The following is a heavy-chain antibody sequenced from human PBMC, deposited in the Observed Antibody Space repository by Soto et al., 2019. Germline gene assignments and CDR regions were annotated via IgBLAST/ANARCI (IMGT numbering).Heavy chain of an antibody. V-gene: IGHV3-30*03. CDR2: MSYDGTTK. Sequence: PVGSLRHSCAASGFTFSHYAMHWVRQAPGKGLEWVALMSYDGTTKNYADSVKGRFTISRDSSKNTVYLQMDSLKVEDTAVYYCARDVDRTSHLNWFDPWGQGVMVTVS. J-gene: IGHJ5*02. CDR3: ARDVDRTSHLNWFDP. D-gene: IGHD5-12*01. CDR1: GFTFSHYA.